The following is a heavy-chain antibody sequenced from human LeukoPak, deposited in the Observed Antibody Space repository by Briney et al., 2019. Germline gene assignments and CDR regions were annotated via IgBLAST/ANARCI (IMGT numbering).Heavy chain of an antibody. CDR2: IYYSGTT. V-gene: IGHV4-39*01. J-gene: IGHJ4*02. CDR1: GDSMSSSSYH. Sequence: SETLSLTCTVSGDSMSSSSYHWGWIRQPPGKGLEWIGSIYYSGTTYYNPSLKSRVTISVDTSKNHFSLKVTSVTAADTAVYYCARSKGDRRYCSSTSCYTFDFWGQGTLVTVSS. CDR3: ARSKGDRRYCSSTSCYTFDF. D-gene: IGHD2-2*02.